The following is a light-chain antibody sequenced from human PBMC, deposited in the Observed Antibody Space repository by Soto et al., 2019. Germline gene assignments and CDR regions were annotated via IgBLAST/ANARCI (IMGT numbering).Light chain of an antibody. V-gene: IGKV1-12*01. CDR2: TAS. Sequence: DIHMTQSPSSVSASVGDRVTLTCRASQGISNWLAWFQQKPGKAPKILIYTASRLQSGVPSRFSGSGSGTDFTLTISSLQPEDFATYYCQQSNSFPLTFGQGTKVDIK. CDR1: QGISNW. CDR3: QQSNSFPLT. J-gene: IGKJ1*01.